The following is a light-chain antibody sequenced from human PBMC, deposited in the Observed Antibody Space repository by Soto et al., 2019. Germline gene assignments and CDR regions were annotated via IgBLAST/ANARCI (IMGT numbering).Light chain of an antibody. J-gene: IGKJ1*01. CDR2: WAY. V-gene: IGKV4-1*01. Sequence: DIVMTQSPDSLAVSLGERATVNCKSSQSVLDSSNNKNYLAWYQQNPGQRPKVLSYWAYTRESGVHDRFSGSESGTDVTLAITSQEAEDVADYFCQQYRYTPGTFGQGTKVEIK. CDR1: QSVLDSSNNKNY. CDR3: QQYRYTPGT.